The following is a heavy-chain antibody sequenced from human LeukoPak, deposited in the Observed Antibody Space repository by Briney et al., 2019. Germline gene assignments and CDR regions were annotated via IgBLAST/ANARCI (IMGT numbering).Heavy chain of an antibody. V-gene: IGHV4-4*02. CDR1: GGSISSSNW. Sequence: SETLSLTCAVSGGSISSSNWWSWVRQPPGKGLEWIGEIYHSGSTNYNPSLKSRVTISVDTSKNQFSLKLSSVTAADTAVYYCARGLVGEFIVMGTFDYWGQGTLVTVSS. CDR2: IYHSGST. D-gene: IGHD3-16*02. J-gene: IGHJ4*02. CDR3: ARGLVGEFIVMGTFDY.